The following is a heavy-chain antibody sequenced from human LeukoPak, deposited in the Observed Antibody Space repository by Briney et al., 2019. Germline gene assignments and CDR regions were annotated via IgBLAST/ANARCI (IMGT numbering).Heavy chain of an antibody. CDR2: IYYSGST. D-gene: IGHD6-13*01. J-gene: IGHJ4*02. V-gene: IGHV4-59*12. Sequence: SETLSLTCTVSGGSISSYYWSWIRQPPGKGLEWIGYIYYSGSTNYNPSLKSRVTMSVDTSKNQFSLKLSSVTAADTAVYHCARDVVAAAGTWDYWGQGTLVTVSS. CDR3: ARDVVAAAGTWDY. CDR1: GGSISSYY.